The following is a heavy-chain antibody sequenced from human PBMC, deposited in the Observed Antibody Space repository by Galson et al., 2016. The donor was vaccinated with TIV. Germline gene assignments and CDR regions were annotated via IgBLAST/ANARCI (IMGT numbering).Heavy chain of an antibody. J-gene: IGHJ6*03. Sequence: SLRLSCAASGFTFDDCAMHWVRQVPGKGLEWVSIISWNSGTTVYADSAKGRFIISRDNAKNSLYLQMDSLRAEDTALYYCAKGQLRAARRFYYMDVWGKGTTVTVSS. CDR3: AKGQLRAARRFYYMDV. D-gene: IGHD2-2*01. CDR2: ISWNSGTT. CDR1: GFTFDDCA. V-gene: IGHV3-9*01.